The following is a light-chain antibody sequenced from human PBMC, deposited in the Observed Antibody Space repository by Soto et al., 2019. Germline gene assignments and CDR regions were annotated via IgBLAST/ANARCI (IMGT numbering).Light chain of an antibody. Sequence: QSALTQPASVSVSPGQSITSSCAGTSDDVGAYKYVSWYQQHPGKAPQLLIYEATNRPSGISGRFSASKSGNTASLTISGLQAEDEADYYCSSYSRNTLFVFGTGTKVTVL. CDR3: SSYSRNTLFV. CDR2: EAT. CDR1: SDDVGAYKY. V-gene: IGLV2-14*01. J-gene: IGLJ1*01.